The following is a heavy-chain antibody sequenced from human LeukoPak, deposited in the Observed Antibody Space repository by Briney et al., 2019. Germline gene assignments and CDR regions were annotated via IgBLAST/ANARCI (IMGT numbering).Heavy chain of an antibody. Sequence: PSETLSLTCAVYGGSFSGYYWSWIRQPPGKGLEWIGEINHSGSTNYNPSLKSRVTISVDTSKNQFSLKLSSVTAADTAVYYCARQTRIAAAADFDYWGQGTLVTVSS. D-gene: IGHD6-13*01. V-gene: IGHV4-34*01. CDR1: GGSFSGYY. CDR2: INHSGST. CDR3: ARQTRIAAAADFDY. J-gene: IGHJ4*02.